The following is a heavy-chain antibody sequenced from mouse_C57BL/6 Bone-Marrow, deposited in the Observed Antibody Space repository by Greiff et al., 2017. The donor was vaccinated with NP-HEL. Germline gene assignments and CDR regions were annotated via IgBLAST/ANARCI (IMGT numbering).Heavy chain of an antibody. D-gene: IGHD2-1*01. CDR2: IWTGGGT. J-gene: IGHJ1*03. CDR3: AKNRVTLVTRVFYWYFDD. CDR1: GFSLTSYA. V-gene: IGHV2-9-1*01. Sequence: VQLKESGPGLVAPSQSLSITCTVSGFSLTSYAISWVRQPQGKGLEWLGVIWTGGGTNYNSALKSRLSISKDNSKSKVFLKMTSLPTDDTSSYNCAKNRVTLVTRVFYWYFDDWGTGTTVTVSS.